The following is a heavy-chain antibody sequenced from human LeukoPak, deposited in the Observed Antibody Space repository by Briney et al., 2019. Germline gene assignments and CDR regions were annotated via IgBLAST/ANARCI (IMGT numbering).Heavy chain of an antibody. CDR1: GYTFTSYD. CDR3: ARGGCDSGLADFDY. V-gene: IGHV1-8*01. CDR2: MNPNSGNT. Sequence: ASVKVSCKASGYTFTSYDINRVRQATGQGLEWMGWMNPNSGNTGYAQKSQGRVTMTTNTSIRTAYMELSSLRSEDTAVYYCARGGCDSGLADFDYWGQGTLVTVSS. J-gene: IGHJ4*02. D-gene: IGHD2-21*02.